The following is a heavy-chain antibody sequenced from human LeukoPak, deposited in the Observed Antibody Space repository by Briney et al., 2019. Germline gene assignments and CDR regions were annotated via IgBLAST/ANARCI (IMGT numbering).Heavy chain of an antibody. V-gene: IGHV1-18*04. CDR3: ARSGLYSSSWYGWFDP. J-gene: IGHJ5*02. D-gene: IGHD6-13*01. CDR1: GYTFTSYG. Sequence: GASVKVSCKASGYTFTSYGISWVRQAPGQGLEWMGWISAYNGNTNYAQKLHGRVTMTTDTSTSTAYMELRSLRSDDTAVYYCARSGLYSSSWYGWFDPWGQGTLVTVSS. CDR2: ISAYNGNT.